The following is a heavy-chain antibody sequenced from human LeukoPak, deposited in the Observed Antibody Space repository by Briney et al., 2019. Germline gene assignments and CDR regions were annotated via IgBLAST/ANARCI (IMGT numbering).Heavy chain of an antibody. J-gene: IGHJ4*02. CDR2: IYRSGST. CDR1: GGSISSGGYY. V-gene: IGHV4-30-2*01. CDR3: ARLVIAARNFDY. D-gene: IGHD6-6*01. Sequence: TLSLTCTVSGGSISSGGYYWSWIRQPPGKGLEWIGYIYRSGSTYYNPSLKSRVTISVDRSKNQFSLKLSSVTAADTAVYYCARLVIAARNFDYWGQGTLVTVSS.